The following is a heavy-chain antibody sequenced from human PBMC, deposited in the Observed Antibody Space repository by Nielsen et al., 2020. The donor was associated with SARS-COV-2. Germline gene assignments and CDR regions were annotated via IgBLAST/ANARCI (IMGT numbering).Heavy chain of an antibody. CDR2: IYYSGST. CDR3: ARNVWNILTGYDTSFDY. V-gene: IGHV4-30-4*02. Sequence: SETLSLTCTVSGGSISSGDYYWSWIRQPPGKGLEWIGYIYYSGSTYYNPSLKSRVTISVDTSKNQFSLKLSSVTAADTAVYYCARNVWNILTGYDTSFDYWGQGTLVTVSS. CDR1: GGSISSGDYY. J-gene: IGHJ4*02. D-gene: IGHD3-9*01.